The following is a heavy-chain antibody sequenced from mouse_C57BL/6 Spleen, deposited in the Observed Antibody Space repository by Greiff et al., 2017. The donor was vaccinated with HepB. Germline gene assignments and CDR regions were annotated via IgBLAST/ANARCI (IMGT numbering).Heavy chain of an antibody. CDR1: GYSFTGYY. D-gene: IGHD2-1*01. CDR2: INPSTGGT. J-gene: IGHJ2*01. Sequence: VQLQQSGPELVKPGASVKISCKASGYSFTGYYMNWVKQSPEKSLEWIGEINPSTGGTTYNQKFKAKATLTVDKSSSTAYMQLKSLTSEDSAVYYCARYYYGNPYFDYWGQGTTLTVSS. CDR3: ARYYYGNPYFDY. V-gene: IGHV1-42*01.